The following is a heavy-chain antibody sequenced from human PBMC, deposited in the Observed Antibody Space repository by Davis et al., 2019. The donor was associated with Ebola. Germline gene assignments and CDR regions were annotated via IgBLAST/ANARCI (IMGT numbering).Heavy chain of an antibody. V-gene: IGHV3-23*01. CDR3: AKDGRNVVATDYFDF. J-gene: IGHJ4*02. D-gene: IGHD5-12*01. Sequence: PGGSLRLSCAASGFSFYSYAMAWVRQAPGKGLEWVSSISGVHGPTYYADSVKGRFAISRDNSKNTVSLLMNSLRVEDTAIYYCAKDGRNVVATDYFDFWGQGTLVTVSS. CDR1: GFSFYSYA. CDR2: ISGVHGPT.